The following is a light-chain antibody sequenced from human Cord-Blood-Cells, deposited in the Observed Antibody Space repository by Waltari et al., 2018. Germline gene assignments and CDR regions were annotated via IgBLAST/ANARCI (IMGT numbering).Light chain of an antibody. J-gene: IGKJ2*01. Sequence: DIQMTQSPSSLSASVGDRVTITCQASPDISNYLNWYQQKQEKAPKLLIYDASNLETGVPSRFSGSGSGTDFTFTISSLQPEDIATYYCQQYDNLPYTFGQGTKLEIK. CDR2: DAS. CDR3: QQYDNLPYT. CDR1: PDISNY. V-gene: IGKV1-33*01.